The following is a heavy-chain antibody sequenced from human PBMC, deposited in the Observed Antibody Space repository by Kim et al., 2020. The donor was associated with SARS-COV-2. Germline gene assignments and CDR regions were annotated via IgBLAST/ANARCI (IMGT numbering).Heavy chain of an antibody. J-gene: IGHJ4*02. CDR3: LRGRGLDF. CDR2: IKYDGSEK. CDR1: GFTFSSSW. V-gene: IGHV3-7*01. Sequence: GGSLRLSCAASGFTFSSSWMTWVRQAPGKGLEWVANIKYDGSEKYYVDSVKGRFTISRDNAKNSLYLQMDSLRAEDTAMYYCLRGRGLDFWGRGTLVTVS.